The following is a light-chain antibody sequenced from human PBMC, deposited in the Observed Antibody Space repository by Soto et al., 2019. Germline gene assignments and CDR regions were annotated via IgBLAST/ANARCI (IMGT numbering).Light chain of an antibody. CDR2: GAS. J-gene: IGKJ5*01. V-gene: IGKV3-15*01. CDR3: QQYNNWPPIT. CDR1: QSVISK. Sequence: EIVMTQSPATLSVSPGGIATLSCSASQSVISKLAWYQQKPGQAPRLLIYGASTRATGIPARFSGSVSGTEFTLTISSLQPEDFAVYYCQQYNNWPPITFGQGTRLEIK.